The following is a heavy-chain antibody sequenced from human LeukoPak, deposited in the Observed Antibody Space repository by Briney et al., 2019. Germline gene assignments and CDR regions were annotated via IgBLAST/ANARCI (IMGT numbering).Heavy chain of an antibody. J-gene: IGHJ3*01. CDR3: ARGKRGIAAPNS. CDR2: INHSGST. CDR1: GGSISSSSYY. V-gene: IGHV4-39*07. D-gene: IGHD6-13*01. Sequence: PSETLSLTCTVSGGSISSSSYYWDWIRQPPGKGLEWIGEINHSGSTNYNPSLKSRVTISVDTSKNQFSLKLSSVTAADTAVYYCARGKRGIAAPNSWGQGTMVTVSS.